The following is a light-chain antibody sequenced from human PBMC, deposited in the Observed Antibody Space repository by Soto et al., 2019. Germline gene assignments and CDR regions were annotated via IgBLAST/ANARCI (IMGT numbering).Light chain of an antibody. CDR3: QPYNNWPLT. CDR1: QGIGDT. CDR2: DTS. Sequence: EVVMRQSPATQSVSPGEVATLSCRASQGIGDTLAWYQHKPGQTPRLLIYDTSTRATGVPTRFSGSRSGAEFTLTINSLQSEDFAVYYCQPYNNWPLTFXGGTKVDIK. J-gene: IGKJ4*01. V-gene: IGKV3-15*01.